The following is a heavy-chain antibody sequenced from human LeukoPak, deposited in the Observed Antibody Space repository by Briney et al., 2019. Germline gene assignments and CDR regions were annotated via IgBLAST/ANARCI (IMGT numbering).Heavy chain of an antibody. V-gene: IGHV1-24*01. D-gene: IGHD6-13*01. CDR2: FDPEDGET. CDR1: GYTLTELS. CDR3: AILRQDKQQLVPGYYLDY. Sequence: ASVKVSCKVSGYTLTELSMHWVRQAPGKGREWMGGFDPEDGETIYAQKFQGRVTMTEDTSTDTAYMELSSLRSEETAVYYCAILRQDKQQLVPGYYLDYWGQGTLVTVSS. J-gene: IGHJ4*02.